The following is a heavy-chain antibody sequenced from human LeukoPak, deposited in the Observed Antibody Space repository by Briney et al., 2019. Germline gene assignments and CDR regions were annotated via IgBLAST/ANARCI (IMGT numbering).Heavy chain of an antibody. CDR1: GGSISSSSYY. Sequence: SETLSLTCTVSGGSISSSSYYWGWIRQPPGKGLERIGSIYYSGSTYYNPSLKSRVTISVDTSKNQFSLKLTSVTAADTAVYYCARLGYSSSSVSDYWGQGTLVTVSS. V-gene: IGHV4-39*01. CDR3: ARLGYSSSSVSDY. CDR2: IYYSGST. J-gene: IGHJ4*02. D-gene: IGHD6-6*01.